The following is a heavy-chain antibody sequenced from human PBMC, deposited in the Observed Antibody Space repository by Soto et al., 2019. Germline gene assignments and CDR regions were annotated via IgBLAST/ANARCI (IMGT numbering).Heavy chain of an antibody. CDR3: ARAYYYDSSGYFAY. J-gene: IGHJ4*02. D-gene: IGHD3-22*01. CDR1: GGSISSYY. V-gene: IGHV4-59*01. Sequence: QVQLQESGPGLVKPSETLSLTCTVSGGSISSYYWSWIRQPPGKGLEWIGYIYYSGSTNYNPSLKSRVTISVDTSKNQFSLKLTSLTAADTAVYYCARAYYYDSSGYFAYWGQGTLVTVSS. CDR2: IYYSGST.